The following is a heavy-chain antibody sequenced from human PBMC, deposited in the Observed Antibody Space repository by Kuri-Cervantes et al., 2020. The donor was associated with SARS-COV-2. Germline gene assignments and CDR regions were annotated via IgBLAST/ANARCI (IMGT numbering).Heavy chain of an antibody. Sequence: SVKVSCKASGYTFTSYGISWVRQAPGQGLEWMGGIIPILGIANYAQKFQGRVTITADKSTSTAYMELSSLRSEDTAVYYCARGACSGYSCYFDYWGQGTLVTVSS. CDR3: ARGACSGYSCYFDY. J-gene: IGHJ4*02. CDR2: IIPILGIA. D-gene: IGHD3-22*01. V-gene: IGHV1-69*10. CDR1: GYTFTSYG.